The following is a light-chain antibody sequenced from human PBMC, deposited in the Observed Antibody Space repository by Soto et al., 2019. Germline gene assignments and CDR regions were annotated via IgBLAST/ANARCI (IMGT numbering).Light chain of an antibody. CDR3: QQYYSSWT. J-gene: IGKJ1*01. V-gene: IGKV3-20*01. Sequence: EIVLTQSPDTLSLSPGERATLSCRASQTVTSGYLAWYQQKPGQAPRLLIYGVSTGATGIPDRFSGSGSGTDFTLTISSLQAEDVAVYYCQQYYSSWTFGQGTKVEIK. CDR2: GVS. CDR1: QTVTSGY.